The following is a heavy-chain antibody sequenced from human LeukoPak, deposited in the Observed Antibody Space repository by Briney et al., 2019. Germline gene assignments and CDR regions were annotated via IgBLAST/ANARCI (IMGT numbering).Heavy chain of an antibody. V-gene: IGHV3-30*04. CDR1: GFPFRSYA. Sequence: GRSLRLSCAASGFPFRSYAMHWVRQAPGKGLEWVALISYNGNNEFYADSVKGRFTISKDSSKTTVYLQMDSLRAEDTAIYYCARDNNNGNDFDYGGQGTLVTVSS. CDR2: ISYNGNNE. CDR3: ARDNNNGNDFDY. D-gene: IGHD1-14*01. J-gene: IGHJ4*02.